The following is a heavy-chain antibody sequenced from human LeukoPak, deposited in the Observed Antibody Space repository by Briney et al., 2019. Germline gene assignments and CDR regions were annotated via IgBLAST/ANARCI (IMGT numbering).Heavy chain of an antibody. CDR2: ISDSGANT. V-gene: IGHV3-23*01. CDR1: GSTFSRYS. Sequence: PGGSLTLSCPASGSTFSRYSMSWVRQAPGKGLEWVSIISDSGANTYYADSVRGRFTISRDNSKNTLYLQMNSLRAEDTAVYYCAKGGDQVTWNLQNWGQGTLVTVSS. J-gene: IGHJ1*01. CDR3: AKGGDQVTWNLQN. D-gene: IGHD1-7*01.